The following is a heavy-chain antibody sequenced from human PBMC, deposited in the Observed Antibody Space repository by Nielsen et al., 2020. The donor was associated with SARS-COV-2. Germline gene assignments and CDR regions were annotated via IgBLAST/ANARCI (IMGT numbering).Heavy chain of an antibody. V-gene: IGHV1-2*06. D-gene: IGHD6-19*01. J-gene: IGHJ2*01. CDR1: GYTFTGYY. CDR2: INPNSGGT. CDR3: AREGEEQWLPYWYFDL. Sequence: ASVKVSCKASGYTFTGYYMHWVRQAPGQGLEWMGRINPNSGGTNYAQKFQGRVTMTRDTSISTAYMELSRLRSDDTAVYYCAREGEEQWLPYWYFDLWGRGTLVTVSS.